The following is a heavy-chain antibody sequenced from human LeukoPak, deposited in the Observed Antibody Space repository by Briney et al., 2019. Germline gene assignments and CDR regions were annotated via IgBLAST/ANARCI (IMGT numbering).Heavy chain of an antibody. Sequence: GGSLRLSCTASGFSFSDYYMSWIRQAPGKGLEWISYISSRSTYISDADSVKGRFTISRDNAKNLLFLQKNSLRVEDTALYYCARGGTGAFDYWGQGILVTVSS. CDR2: ISSRSTYI. J-gene: IGHJ4*02. CDR1: GFSFSDYY. CDR3: ARGGTGAFDY. V-gene: IGHV3-11*06. D-gene: IGHD2-8*02.